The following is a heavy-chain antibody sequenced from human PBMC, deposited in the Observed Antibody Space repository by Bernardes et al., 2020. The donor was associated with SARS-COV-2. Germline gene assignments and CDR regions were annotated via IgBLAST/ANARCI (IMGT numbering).Heavy chain of an antibody. CDR1: GFTFRNFP. Sequence: GGSLRLSCAASGFTFRNFPIRWFRQAPGKGLEWVSSISGDSLYIYYGDSVRGRFTTSRDNTRKSVFLQMESLRAEDTAVYYCARDVGGTDWRCGCDVWVPGTIVDVSS. CDR3: ARDVGGTDWRCGCDV. J-gene: IGHJ3*01. CDR2: ISGDSLYI. V-gene: IGHV3-21*01. D-gene: IGHD3-9*01.